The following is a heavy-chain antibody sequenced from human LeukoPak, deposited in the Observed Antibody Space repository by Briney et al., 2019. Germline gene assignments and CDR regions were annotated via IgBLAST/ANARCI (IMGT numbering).Heavy chain of an antibody. CDR2: TNHSGST. Sequence: SETLSLTCAVYGGSFSGYYWSWIRQPPGKGLEWIGETNHSGSTNYNPSLKSRVTISVDTSKNQFSLKLSSVTAADTAVYYCARGSSGFWSGYFYYWGQGTLVIVSS. CDR1: GGSFSGYY. V-gene: IGHV4-34*01. CDR3: ARGSSGFWSGYFYY. D-gene: IGHD3-3*01. J-gene: IGHJ4*02.